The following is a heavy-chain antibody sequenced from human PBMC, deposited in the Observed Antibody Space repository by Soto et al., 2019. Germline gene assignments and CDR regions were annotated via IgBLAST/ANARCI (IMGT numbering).Heavy chain of an antibody. V-gene: IGHV3-23*01. CDR1: GFTFSSYG. CDR2: ISGSGGST. CDR3: ANGVQLGKFDY. J-gene: IGHJ4*02. D-gene: IGHD1-1*01. Sequence: HPGGSLRLSCAASGFTFSSYGMSWVRQAPGKGLEWVSTISGSGGSTYYADSVKGRFTISRDNSKSTLYLQVNSLRAGDTAVYYCANGVQLGKFDYWGQGTLVTVSS.